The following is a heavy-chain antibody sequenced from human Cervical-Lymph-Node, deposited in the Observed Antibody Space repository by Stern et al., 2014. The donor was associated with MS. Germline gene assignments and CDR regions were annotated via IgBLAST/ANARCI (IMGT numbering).Heavy chain of an antibody. J-gene: IGHJ4*02. D-gene: IGHD6-19*01. V-gene: IGHV3-30*18. Sequence: VQLLESGGGVVQPGRSLKLSCAGSGFTFSTYCMHWVRQAPGQGLEWVALISHDGSKKYYVDSVKGRFTIARDNSKNTMYVHMSSLRDEDAAVYYCAKDRGSGWSLDYWGQGTLVIVSS. CDR2: ISHDGSKK. CDR1: GFTFSTYC. CDR3: AKDRGSGWSLDY.